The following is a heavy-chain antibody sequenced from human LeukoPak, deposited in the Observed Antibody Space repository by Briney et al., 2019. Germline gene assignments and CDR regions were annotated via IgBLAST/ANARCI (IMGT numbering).Heavy chain of an antibody. J-gene: IGHJ4*02. D-gene: IGHD5-18*01. V-gene: IGHV4-34*01. CDR3: ARDELGTAMVS. Sequence: PSETLSLTCAVYGGSFSGYYWSWIRQPPGKGLEWIGEINHSGSTNYDPSLKSRVTISVDTSKNQFSLKLSSVTAADTAVYYCARDELGTAMVSWGQGTLVTVSS. CDR2: INHSGST. CDR1: GGSFSGYY.